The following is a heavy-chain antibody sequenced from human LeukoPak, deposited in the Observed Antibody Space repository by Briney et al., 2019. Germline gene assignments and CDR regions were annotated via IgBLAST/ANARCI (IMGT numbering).Heavy chain of an antibody. CDR3: ARGGDHALYGDYGMNWFDP. Sequence: ASVKVSCKASGYTFTSYYMHWVRQAPGQGLEWMGIIDPSGGSTSYAQKFQGRVTTTRDTSTNTVYMELSSLRSEDTAVYYCARGGDHALYGDYGMNWFDPWGQGTLVTVSS. CDR2: IDPSGGST. CDR1: GYTFTSYY. J-gene: IGHJ5*02. D-gene: IGHD4-17*01. V-gene: IGHV1-46*01.